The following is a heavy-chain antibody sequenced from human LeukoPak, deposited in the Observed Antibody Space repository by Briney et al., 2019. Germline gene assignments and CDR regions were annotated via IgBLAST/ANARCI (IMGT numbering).Heavy chain of an antibody. CDR3: AQGPTNSGRFHY. D-gene: IGHD3-10*01. CDR2: IKQDGSEK. J-gene: IGHJ4*02. Sequence: GGSLRLSCAVSGFTFNNYWMNWVRQAPGKGLEWVANIKQDGSEKYYVDSVKGRFTISRDNAKNSLYLQMNSLRAEDTALYYCAQGPTNSGRFHYWGQGTLVTVSS. CDR1: GFTFNNYW. V-gene: IGHV3-7*03.